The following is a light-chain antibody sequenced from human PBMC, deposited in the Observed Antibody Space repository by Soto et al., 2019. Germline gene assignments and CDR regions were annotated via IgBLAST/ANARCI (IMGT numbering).Light chain of an antibody. V-gene: IGKV1-39*01. CDR3: QQSYSTPLYT. CDR1: QSISNY. CDR2: AAF. J-gene: IGKJ2*01. Sequence: DIQMTQSPSSLSASVGDRVTITCRANQSISNYLNWYQQKPGKAPKLLIYAAFSLQSVVPSRFSGSGSGTDFTLTISSLQPEDFATYYCQQSYSTPLYTFGQGTKLEIK.